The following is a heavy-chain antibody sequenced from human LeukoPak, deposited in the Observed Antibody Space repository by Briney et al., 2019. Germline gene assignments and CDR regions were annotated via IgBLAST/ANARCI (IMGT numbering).Heavy chain of an antibody. CDR2: IRYHGSNI. CDR1: GFTFSSYG. CDR3: AKVLTGYCGSTSCPFDS. D-gene: IGHD2-2*01. J-gene: IGHJ4*02. V-gene: IGHV3-30*02. Sequence: GGSLRLSCAASGFTFSSYGMHWVRQAPGKGLEWVAYIRYHGSNINYADSVKGRFTISRDNSKDTLFLQTSSLRAEDTAVYYCAKVLTGYCGSTSCPFDSWGQGTLVTVS.